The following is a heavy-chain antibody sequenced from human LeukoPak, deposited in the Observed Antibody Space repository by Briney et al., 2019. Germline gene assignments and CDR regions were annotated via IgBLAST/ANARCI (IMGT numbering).Heavy chain of an antibody. CDR1: GGSISSYY. Sequence: PSETLSLTCTVSGGSISSYYWSWIRQPPGKGLEWIGYIYYSGSTNYNPSLKSRVTISVDTSKNQFSLKLSSVTAADTAVYYCARHAVPPWRGSYFDRHAFDIWGQGTMVTVSS. CDR2: IYYSGST. D-gene: IGHD1-26*01. J-gene: IGHJ3*02. V-gene: IGHV4-59*08. CDR3: ARHAVPPWRGSYFDRHAFDI.